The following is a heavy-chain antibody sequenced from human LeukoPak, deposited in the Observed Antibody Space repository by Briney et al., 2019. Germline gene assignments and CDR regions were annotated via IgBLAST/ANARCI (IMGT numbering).Heavy chain of an antibody. Sequence: PSETLSLTCTVSGGSISSYYWNWIRQPPGKGLEWIGYIRNSGSTYYYPSLEGRVTISVDTSKNQFSLKLSSVTAADTAVYYCATATVATPSYFQHWGQGTLVTVSS. CDR1: GGSISSYY. D-gene: IGHD4-23*01. CDR2: IRNSGST. V-gene: IGHV4-59*06. CDR3: ATATVATPSYFQH. J-gene: IGHJ1*01.